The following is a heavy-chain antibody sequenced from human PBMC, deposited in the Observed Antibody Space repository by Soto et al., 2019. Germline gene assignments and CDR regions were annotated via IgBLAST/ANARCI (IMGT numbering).Heavy chain of an antibody. Sequence: GGSLRLSCAASGFTLSSYGMHWVRQAPGKGLEWVAVISYDGSNKYYADSVKGRFTISRDNSKNTLYLQMNSLRAEDTAVYYCAKDRAIPVNDFWSGYYTGWFDPWGQGTLVTVSS. CDR2: ISYDGSNK. CDR1: GFTLSSYG. D-gene: IGHD3-3*01. V-gene: IGHV3-30*18. J-gene: IGHJ5*02. CDR3: AKDRAIPVNDFWSGYYTGWFDP.